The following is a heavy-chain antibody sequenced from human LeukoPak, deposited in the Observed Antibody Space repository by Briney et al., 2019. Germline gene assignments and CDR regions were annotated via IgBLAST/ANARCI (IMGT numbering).Heavy chain of an antibody. CDR2: FDPEDGVT. V-gene: IGHV1-24*01. D-gene: IGHD4-11*01. Sequence: ASVKVSCKVSGSALTELSMHWVRQAPGQGLEWMGGFDPEDGVTIYAQKFQGRVTMTEDTSTDTAYMELSSLRSGDTAVYYCATDVTTSWDSDYWGQGTLVTVSS. J-gene: IGHJ4*02. CDR3: ATDVTTSWDSDY. CDR1: GSALTELS.